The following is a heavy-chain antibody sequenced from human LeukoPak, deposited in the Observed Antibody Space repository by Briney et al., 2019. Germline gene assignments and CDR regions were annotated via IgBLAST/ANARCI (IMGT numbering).Heavy chain of an antibody. V-gene: IGHV3-7*01. CDR2: IKQDGSEK. CDR3: ARGPQPTMIVVVITQFDY. D-gene: IGHD3-22*01. CDR1: GFTFRTYY. J-gene: IGHJ4*02. Sequence: GGSLRLSCAVSGFTFRTYYMSWVRQAPGKGLEWVANIKQDGSEKYYVDSVKGRFTISRDNAKNSLYLQMNSLRAEDTAVYYCARGPQPTMIVVVITQFDYWGQGTLVTVSS.